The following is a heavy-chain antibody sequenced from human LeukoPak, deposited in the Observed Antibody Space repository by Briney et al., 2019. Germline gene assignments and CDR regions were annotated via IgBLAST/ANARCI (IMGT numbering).Heavy chain of an antibody. V-gene: IGHV4-59*01. CDR3: ARGVDRAYYYGSGGNYFDY. D-gene: IGHD3-10*01. CDR1: GGSISSYY. J-gene: IGHJ4*02. Sequence: SETLSLTCTVSGGSISSYYWSWIRQPPGKGLEWIGYIYYSGSTNYNPSLKSRVTISVDTSKNQFSLKLSSVTAADTAVYYCARGVDRAYYYGSGGNYFDYWGQGTLVTVSS. CDR2: IYYSGST.